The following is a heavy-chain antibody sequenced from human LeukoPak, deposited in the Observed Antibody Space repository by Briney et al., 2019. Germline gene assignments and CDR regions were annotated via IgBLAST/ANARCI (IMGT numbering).Heavy chain of an antibody. CDR3: ARECSGGSCGHDY. CDR2: ISSSGSTI. V-gene: IGHV3-48*03. J-gene: IGHJ4*02. D-gene: IGHD2-15*01. CDR1: GFTFSSYE. Sequence: GGSLRLSCAASGFTFSSYEMNWVRQAPGKGLEWVSYISSSGSTIYYADSVKGRFTISRDNAKNSLYLQMNSLRAEDTAVYYCARECSGGSCGHDYWGEGTLVTVSS.